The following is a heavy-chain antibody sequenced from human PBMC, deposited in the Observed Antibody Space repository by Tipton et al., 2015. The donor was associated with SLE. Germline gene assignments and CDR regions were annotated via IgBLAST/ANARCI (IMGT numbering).Heavy chain of an antibody. J-gene: IGHJ3*02. CDR3: ASDGAVSGAFEM. D-gene: IGHD2-8*01. Sequence: TLSLTCSVSGGSIGSGSYYWTWIRQPAGKGLEWIGHIFTTGSTNYNPSLKSRVSVSVDTSKNQFSLKLDSVTAADTAVYFCASDGAVSGAFEMWGQGTMVTVSS. CDR2: IFTTGST. V-gene: IGHV4-61*09. CDR1: GGSIGSGSYY.